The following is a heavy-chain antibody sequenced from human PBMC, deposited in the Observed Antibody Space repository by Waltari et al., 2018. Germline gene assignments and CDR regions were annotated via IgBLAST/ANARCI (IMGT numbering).Heavy chain of an antibody. Sequence: EVQLLESGGGLVQPGGSLRLSCAASGFTFSSYAMSWVRQAPGKGLEWVSVIYSGGSTYYADSVKGRFTISRDNSKNTLYLQMNSLRAEDTAVCYCAKVEGGWYNWFDPWGQGTLVTVSS. CDR3: AKVEGGWYNWFDP. CDR1: GFTFSSYA. J-gene: IGHJ5*02. CDR2: IYSGGST. V-gene: IGHV3-23*03. D-gene: IGHD2-15*01.